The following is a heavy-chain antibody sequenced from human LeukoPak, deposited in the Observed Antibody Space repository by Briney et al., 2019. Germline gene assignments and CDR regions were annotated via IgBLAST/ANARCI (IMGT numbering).Heavy chain of an antibody. CDR3: ARDDGSGSYYRGWSFQH. CDR1: GDSVSSNSAA. J-gene: IGHJ1*01. Sequence: SQTLSLTCAISGDSVSSNSAAWHWIRQSPSRGLEWLGRTYYRSKWYNDYAVSVKSRITINPDTSKNQFSLQLNSVTPEDTAVYYCARDDGSGSYYRGWSFQHWGQGTLVTVSS. D-gene: IGHD3-10*01. CDR2: TYYRSKWYN. V-gene: IGHV6-1*01.